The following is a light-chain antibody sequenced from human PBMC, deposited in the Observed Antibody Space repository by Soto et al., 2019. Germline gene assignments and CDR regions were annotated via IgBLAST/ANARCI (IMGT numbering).Light chain of an antibody. J-gene: IGKJ3*01. Sequence: DIQMTQSPSSLSTSIGDRVTITCRASQGISSSLAWYQQKPGKAPSLLIYDASTSQSGVPSRFSGSGSGTDFTLTISSLQPEDVATYYCQKYKSAPYTFGPGTKVDIK. CDR2: DAS. CDR3: QKYKSAPYT. CDR1: QGISSS. V-gene: IGKV1-27*01.